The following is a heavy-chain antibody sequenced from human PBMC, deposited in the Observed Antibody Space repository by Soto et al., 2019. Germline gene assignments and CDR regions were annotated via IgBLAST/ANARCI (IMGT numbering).Heavy chain of an antibody. V-gene: IGHV1-69*13. D-gene: IGHD2-2*01. J-gene: IGHJ6*02. CDR3: ARKPADIVVVPAAFADYYYGMDV. Sequence: SVKVSCKASGGTFSSYAISWVRQAPGQGXEWMGGIIPIFGTANYAQKFQGRVTITADESTSTAYMELSSLRSEDTAVYYCARKPADIVVVPAAFADYYYGMDVWGQGTRVTVSS. CDR2: IIPIFGTA. CDR1: GGTFSSYA.